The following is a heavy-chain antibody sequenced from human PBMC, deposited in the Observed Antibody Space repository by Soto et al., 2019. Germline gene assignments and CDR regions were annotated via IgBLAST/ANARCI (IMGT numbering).Heavy chain of an antibody. CDR2: IYHSGST. D-gene: IGHD3-22*01. J-gene: IGHJ4*02. CDR1: GGSISSGGYS. CDR3: AGSTVRYDSSGYYYYFFDY. Sequence: SETLSLTCAVSGGSISSGGYSWSWIRQPPGKGLEWIGYIYHSGSTYYNPSLKSRVTISVDRSKNQFSLKLSSVTAADTAVYYCAGSTVRYDSSGYYYYFFDYWGQGTLVTVSS. V-gene: IGHV4-30-2*01.